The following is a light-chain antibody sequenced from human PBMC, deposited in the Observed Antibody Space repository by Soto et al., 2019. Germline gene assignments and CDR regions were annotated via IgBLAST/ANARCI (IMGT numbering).Light chain of an antibody. CDR3: ETWDFNPRV. CDR1: SGHSSYI. V-gene: IGLV4-60*02. CDR2: LEGSGSY. Sequence: QSVLTQSSSASASLGSSVKLTCTLSSGHSSYIIAWHQQQPGKAPRYLMKLEGSGSYNKGSGVPDRFSGSSSGADRYLTISHLQFEDEADYFCETWDFNPRVFGGGTKLPVL. J-gene: IGLJ3*02.